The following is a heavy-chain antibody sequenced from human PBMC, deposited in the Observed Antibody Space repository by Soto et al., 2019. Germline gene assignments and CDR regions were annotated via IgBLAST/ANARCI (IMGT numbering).Heavy chain of an antibody. D-gene: IGHD4-17*01. Sequence: PSETLSLTXSVSGGSISSGGYYWNWIRQHPGKGLEWIGYIHYTGRTFYNPSLKSRLTISVDTSQNQFSLTLSSVTAADTAVYFCAREEGAVTTGGYYYYYGMDVWGQGTTVTVSS. V-gene: IGHV4-31*02. CDR1: GGSISSGGYY. CDR3: AREEGAVTTGGYYYYYGMDV. J-gene: IGHJ6*02. CDR2: IHYTGRT.